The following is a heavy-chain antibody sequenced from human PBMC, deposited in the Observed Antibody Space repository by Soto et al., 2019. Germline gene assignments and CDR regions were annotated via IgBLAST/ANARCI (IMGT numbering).Heavy chain of an antibody. CDR1: GGTFSSYA. Sequence: QVQLVQSGAEVKKPGSSVKVSCKASGGTFSSYAISWVRQAPGQGLEWMGGIIPIFGTANYAQKFQGRVTSTADEATSTGYWEVGSLRYEDTGVYYCARKLERNGDYPGMDVWGKGITLTVSS. D-gene: IGHD1-1*01. V-gene: IGHV1-69*12. CDR2: IIPIFGTA. CDR3: ARKLERNGDYPGMDV. J-gene: IGHJ6*04.